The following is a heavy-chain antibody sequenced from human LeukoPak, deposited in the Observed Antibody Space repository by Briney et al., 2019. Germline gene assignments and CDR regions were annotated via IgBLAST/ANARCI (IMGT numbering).Heavy chain of an antibody. CDR1: GFTFSSYS. D-gene: IGHD2-15*01. J-gene: IGHJ6*02. CDR2: ISSSSSYI. Sequence: GGSLRLSCAASGFTFSSYSMNWVRQAPGKGLECVPSISSSSSYIYYADSVKGRFTISRDNAKNSLYLQMNSLRAEDTAVYYCARERGYCSGGSCHNGARYYYYGMDVWGQGTTVTVSS. V-gene: IGHV3-21*01. CDR3: ARERGYCSGGSCHNGARYYYYGMDV.